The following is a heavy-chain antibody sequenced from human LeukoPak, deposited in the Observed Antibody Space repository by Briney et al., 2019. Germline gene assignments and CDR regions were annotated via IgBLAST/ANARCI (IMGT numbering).Heavy chain of an antibody. CDR1: GYKFTDYY. CDR2: IFPSGGKT. V-gene: IGHV1-46*01. J-gene: IGHJ5*02. Sequence: ASVKVSCKASGYKFTDYYIYWVRQAPGQGLEWMGAIFPSGGKTHYSQKFQGRLTLTRDTSTNTVYMELTGLRSDDTALYFCTRAFDPWGQGTLVTV. CDR3: TRAFDP.